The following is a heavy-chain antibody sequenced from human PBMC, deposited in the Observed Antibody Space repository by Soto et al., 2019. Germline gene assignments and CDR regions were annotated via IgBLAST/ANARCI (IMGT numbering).Heavy chain of an antibody. CDR2: ISSSGSTI. CDR3: ARETYYDFWSGYYTVDY. Sequence: QVQLVESGGGLVKPGGSLRLSCAASGFTLSDYYMSWILQAPGKGLEWVSYISSSGSTIYYADSEKGRFTISRDNAKNSVYLQRNSLRAEDTAVYYCARETYYDFWSGYYTVDYWGQGTLVTVSS. D-gene: IGHD3-3*01. CDR1: GFTLSDYY. J-gene: IGHJ4*02. V-gene: IGHV3-11*01.